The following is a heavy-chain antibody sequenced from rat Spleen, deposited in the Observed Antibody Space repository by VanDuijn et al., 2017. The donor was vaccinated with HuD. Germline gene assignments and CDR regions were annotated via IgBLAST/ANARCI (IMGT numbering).Heavy chain of an antibody. J-gene: IGHJ2*01. V-gene: IGHV2-16*01. Sequence: QVQLKESGPGLVQPSQTLSLTCTVSGFSLASYGVSWVRQPPEEGLEWIGGIWSGGNTDYNSALKSRLSINRDTSKSQVFLKMKSLQTEDTAMYFCARGQDYYFDYWGQGVMVTVSS. CDR2: IWSGGNT. CDR3: ARGQDYYFDY. CDR1: GFSLASYG.